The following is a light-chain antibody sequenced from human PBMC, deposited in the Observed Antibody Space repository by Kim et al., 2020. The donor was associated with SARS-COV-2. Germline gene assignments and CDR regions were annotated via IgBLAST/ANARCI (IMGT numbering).Light chain of an antibody. CDR1: QGISSW. Sequence: ALVGDRVYITCRASQGISSWLAWYQLKPRKAHKLLIYNASTFESGVPSRFSGSGSGTDFTLTISSLQPEDFATYYCQQSNSFPLTFGGGTKVDIK. CDR2: NAS. CDR3: QQSNSFPLT. V-gene: IGKV1-12*01. J-gene: IGKJ4*01.